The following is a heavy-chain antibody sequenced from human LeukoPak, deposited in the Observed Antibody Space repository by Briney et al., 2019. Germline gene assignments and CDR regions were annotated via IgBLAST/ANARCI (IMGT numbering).Heavy chain of an antibody. V-gene: IGHV3-9*01. CDR3: IKDIRPGGMDV. CDR2: IGWSSGRI. D-gene: IGHD1-14*01. Sequence: SGGGLVPPGRSLRLSRVGSGFTVLDHAMHWVRQAPGKGLEWVSGIGWSSGRIDYADSVKGRFTSSRDNAKNSLYLQMNSLRAEDTAIYYCIKDIRPGGMDVWGQGITVTVSS. CDR1: GFTVLDHA. J-gene: IGHJ6*02.